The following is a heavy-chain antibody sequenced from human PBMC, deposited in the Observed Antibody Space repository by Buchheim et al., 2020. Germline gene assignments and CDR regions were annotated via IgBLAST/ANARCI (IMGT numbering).Heavy chain of an antibody. Sequence: EVQLVESGGGLVQPGGSLRLSCAASGFTFSSYWMSWVRQAPGKGLGWVANIKQDGSEKYYVDSVKGGFTISRDNAKNSLYLQMNSLRAEDTAVYYCASSSSSWYRAFDYWGQGTL. J-gene: IGHJ4*02. CDR1: GFTFSSYW. D-gene: IGHD6-13*01. V-gene: IGHV3-7*01. CDR3: ASSSSSWYRAFDY. CDR2: IKQDGSEK.